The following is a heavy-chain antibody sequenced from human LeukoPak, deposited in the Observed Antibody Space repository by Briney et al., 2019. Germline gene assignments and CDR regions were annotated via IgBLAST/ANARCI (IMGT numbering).Heavy chain of an antibody. Sequence: SETLSLTCTVSGGSISSSSYYWGWIRQPPGKGLEWIGSIYYSGGTYYNPSLKSRVTISVDTSKNQFPLKLSSVTAADTAVYYCARQEEWELPIDYWGQGTLVTVSS. V-gene: IGHV4-39*01. CDR2: IYYSGGT. CDR3: ARQEEWELPIDY. J-gene: IGHJ4*02. CDR1: GGSISSSSYY. D-gene: IGHD1-26*01.